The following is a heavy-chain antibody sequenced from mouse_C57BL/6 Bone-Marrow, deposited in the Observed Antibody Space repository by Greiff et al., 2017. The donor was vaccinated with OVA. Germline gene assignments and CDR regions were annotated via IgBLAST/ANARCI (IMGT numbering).Heavy chain of an antibody. CDR3: AREDGNWFAY. D-gene: IGHD2-1*01. J-gene: IGHJ3*01. V-gene: IGHV1-4*01. Sequence: QVQLQQSGAELARPGASVKMSSKASGYTFTSYTMHWVKQRPGQGLEWIGYINPSSGYTKYNQKFKDKATLTADKSSSTAYMQLSSLTSEDSAVYYCAREDGNWFAYWGQGTLVTVSA. CDR1: GYTFTSYT. CDR2: INPSSGYT.